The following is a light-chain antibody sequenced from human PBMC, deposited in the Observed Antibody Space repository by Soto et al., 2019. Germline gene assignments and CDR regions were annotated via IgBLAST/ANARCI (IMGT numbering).Light chain of an antibody. Sequence: QSVLTQPPSASRTPGQRVTISCSGSSSNIGRNPVYWYQQVPGTAPKLLFYTNDQRTSGVPDRFSGSKYGTSASLAISGLRSEDEADYYCAAWDDSLSGPVFGGGTKLTVL. CDR1: SSNIGRNP. J-gene: IGLJ3*02. CDR2: TND. CDR3: AAWDDSLSGPV. V-gene: IGLV1-47*02.